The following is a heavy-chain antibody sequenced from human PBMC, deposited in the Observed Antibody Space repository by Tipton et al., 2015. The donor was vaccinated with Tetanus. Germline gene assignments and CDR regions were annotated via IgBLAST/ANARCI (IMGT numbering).Heavy chain of an antibody. V-gene: IGHV3-30-3*01. CDR1: GFTFSSYA. CDR2: ISYDGSNK. J-gene: IGHJ6*02. Sequence: SLRLSCAASGFTFSSYAMHWVRQAPGKGLEWVAVISYDGSNKYYADSVKGRFTISRDNSKNTLYLQMNSLRAEDTAVYYCARDFSSYSSGAMDYYYYGMGVWGQGTTVTVSS. D-gene: IGHD6-19*01. CDR3: ARDFSSYSSGAMDYYYYGMGV.